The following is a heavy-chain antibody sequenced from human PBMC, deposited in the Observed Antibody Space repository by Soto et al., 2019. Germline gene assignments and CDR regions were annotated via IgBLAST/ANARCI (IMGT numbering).Heavy chain of an antibody. Sequence: ASVKVSCKASGYTLTSHGISWVRQAPGQRLEWMGWISADNGNTKYSQKFQGRVTITRDTSASTAYMELSSLRSEDTAVYYCARDTAPSDVRGQGTTVTVSS. D-gene: IGHD4-17*01. CDR3: ARDTAPSDV. CDR2: ISADNGNT. CDR1: GYTLTSHG. J-gene: IGHJ6*02. V-gene: IGHV1-18*01.